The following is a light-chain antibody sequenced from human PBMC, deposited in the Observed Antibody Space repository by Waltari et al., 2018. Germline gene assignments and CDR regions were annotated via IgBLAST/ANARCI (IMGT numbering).Light chain of an antibody. CDR1: RAISNY. Sequence: DIQMTQSPSSLSASIGDRVTITCRASRAISNYLAWYQQKPGKVPKLLIYAASTLQSGVPSRFSGSGSGTDFTLTISSLQPEDVATYYCQKYNSAPWTFGQGTKVEIK. V-gene: IGKV1-27*01. CDR2: AAS. CDR3: QKYNSAPWT. J-gene: IGKJ1*01.